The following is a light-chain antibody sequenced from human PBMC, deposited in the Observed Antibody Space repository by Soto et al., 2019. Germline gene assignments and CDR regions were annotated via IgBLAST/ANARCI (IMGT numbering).Light chain of an antibody. J-gene: IGLJ1*01. Sequence: QSALTQPRSVSGSPGQSVTISCTGTSSDVGGYNYVSWYQQHPGKAPKLMIYDVNKRPSGVPDRFSGSKSGNTASLTISGRQADDEADYYCCSYAGSYTYVFGTGTKLTVL. CDR1: SSDVGGYNY. CDR2: DVN. V-gene: IGLV2-11*01. CDR3: CSYAGSYTYV.